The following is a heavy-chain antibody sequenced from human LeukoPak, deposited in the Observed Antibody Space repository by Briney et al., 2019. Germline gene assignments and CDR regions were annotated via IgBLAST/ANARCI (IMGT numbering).Heavy chain of an antibody. CDR1: GGSFSDYY. Sequence: SETLSLTCAVYGGSFSDYYWTWIRQPPGKGLEWIGEINHSGSTYYNPSLKSRVTISVDTSKNQFSLKLSSVTAADTAVYYCARSNYYDSSGYPWDAFDIWGQGTMVTVSS. CDR2: INHSGST. CDR3: ARSNYYDSSGYPWDAFDI. V-gene: IGHV4-34*01. D-gene: IGHD3-22*01. J-gene: IGHJ3*02.